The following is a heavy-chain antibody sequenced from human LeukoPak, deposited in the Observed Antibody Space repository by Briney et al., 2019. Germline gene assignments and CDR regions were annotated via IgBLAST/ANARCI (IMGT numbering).Heavy chain of an antibody. CDR2: IYYSGST. CDR1: GYSISSGDY. CDR3: ARGYDFYYYYYYMDV. Sequence: SETLSLTCTVSGYSISSGDYWSWIRQPPGKGLEWIGYIYYSGSTNYNPSLKSRVTISVDTSKNQFSLKLSSVTAADTAVYYCARGYDFYYYYYYMDVWGKGTTVTVSS. D-gene: IGHD3-3*01. V-gene: IGHV4-61*08. J-gene: IGHJ6*03.